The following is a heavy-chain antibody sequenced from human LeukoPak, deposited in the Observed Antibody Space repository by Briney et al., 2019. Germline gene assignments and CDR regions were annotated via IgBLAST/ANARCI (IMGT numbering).Heavy chain of an antibody. CDR1: GGTFISYA. CDR3: ARDPPGWQQLVHEDY. Sequence: SVKVSCKASGGTFISYAISWVRQAPGQGLEWMGRIIPILGIANYAQKFQGRVTITADKSTSTAYMELSSLRSEDTAVYYCARDPPGWQQLVHEDYWGQGTLVTVSS. D-gene: IGHD6-13*01. V-gene: IGHV1-69*04. J-gene: IGHJ4*02. CDR2: IIPILGIA.